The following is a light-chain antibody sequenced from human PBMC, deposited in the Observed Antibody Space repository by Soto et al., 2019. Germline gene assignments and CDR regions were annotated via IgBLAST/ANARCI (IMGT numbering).Light chain of an antibody. CDR2: GNT. CDR1: SSNIGAGSD. Sequence: QSVLTQPPSISGAPGQRDTISRTGSSSNIGAGSDVHWYHQLPGTAPKLLIYGNTNRPSGVPDRFSGSKSGTSASLAIAGLQTEDEGDYYCQTYDSSLSGLYVFGTGTKVTVL. CDR3: QTYDSSLSGLYV. J-gene: IGLJ1*01. V-gene: IGLV1-40*01.